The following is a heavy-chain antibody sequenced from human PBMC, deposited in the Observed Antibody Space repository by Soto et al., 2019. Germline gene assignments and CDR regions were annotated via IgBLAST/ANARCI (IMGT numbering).Heavy chain of an antibody. CDR3: ARYCSSTSCYGSYYYGMDV. CDR2: IIPIFGTA. V-gene: IGHV1-69*13. Sequence: SGKVSCKASGGTFSSYAISWVRQAPGQGLEWMGGIIPIFGTANYAQKFQGRVTITADESTSTAYMELSSLRSEDTAVYYCARYCSSTSCYGSYYYGMDVWGQGTTVTVSS. J-gene: IGHJ6*02. D-gene: IGHD2-2*01. CDR1: GGTFSSYA.